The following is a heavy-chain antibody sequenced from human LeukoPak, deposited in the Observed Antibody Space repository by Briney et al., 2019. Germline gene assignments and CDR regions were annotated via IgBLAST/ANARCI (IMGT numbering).Heavy chain of an antibody. CDR1: GFTFSSYG. D-gene: IGHD1-26*01. V-gene: IGHV3-30*03. Sequence: HPGGSLRLSCAASGFTFSSYGMHWVRQAPGKGLEWVAVISYDGSNKYYADSVKGRFTISRDNSKNTLYLQMNSLRAEDTAVYYCAREYGGSYYVYYYYGMDVWGQGTTVTVSS. CDR3: AREYGGSYYVYYYYGMDV. J-gene: IGHJ6*02. CDR2: ISYDGSNK.